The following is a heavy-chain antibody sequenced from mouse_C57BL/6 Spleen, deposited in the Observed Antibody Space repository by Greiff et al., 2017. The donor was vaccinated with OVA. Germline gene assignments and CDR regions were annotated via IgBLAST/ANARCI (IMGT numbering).Heavy chain of an antibody. CDR2: INPSTGGT. Sequence: EVKLMESGPELVKPGASVKISCKASGYSFTGYYMHWVKQSSEKSLEWIGEINPSTGGTSYNQKFKGKATLTVDKSSSTAYMQLKSLTSEDSAVYYCAREKDSWFAYWGQGTLVTVSA. CDR1: GYSFTGYY. V-gene: IGHV1-43*01. J-gene: IGHJ3*01. D-gene: IGHD3-1*01. CDR3: AREKDSWFAY.